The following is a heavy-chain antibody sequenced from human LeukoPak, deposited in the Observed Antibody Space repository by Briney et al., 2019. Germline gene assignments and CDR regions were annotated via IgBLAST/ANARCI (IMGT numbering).Heavy chain of an antibody. CDR3: ARLSEKGVATIPY. Sequence: ASVKVSCKASGYTFTSYDINWVRQATGQGLEWMGWMNPNSGNTGYAQKFQGRVTMTRNTSISTAYMELSSLRSEDAAVYYCARLSEKGVATIPYWGQGTLVTVSS. J-gene: IGHJ4*02. D-gene: IGHD5-12*01. V-gene: IGHV1-8*01. CDR1: GYTFTSYD. CDR2: MNPNSGNT.